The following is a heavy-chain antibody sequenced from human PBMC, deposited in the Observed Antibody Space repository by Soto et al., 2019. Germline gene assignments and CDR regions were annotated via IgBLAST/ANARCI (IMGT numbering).Heavy chain of an antibody. Sequence: PGGSLRLSCAASGFTFSSYGMHWVRQAPGKGLEWVAVISYDGSNKYYADSVKGRFTISRDNSKNTLYLQMNSLRAEDTAVYYCAKDTTALNIAVAGNFDYWGQGTLVTVSS. V-gene: IGHV3-30*18. CDR1: GFTFSSYG. CDR3: AKDTTALNIAVAGNFDY. CDR2: ISYDGSNK. J-gene: IGHJ4*02. D-gene: IGHD6-19*01.